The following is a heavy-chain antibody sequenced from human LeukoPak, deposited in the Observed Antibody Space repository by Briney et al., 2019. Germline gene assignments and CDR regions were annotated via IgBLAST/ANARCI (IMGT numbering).Heavy chain of an antibody. CDR1: GGSISSYY. D-gene: IGHD2-21*01. J-gene: IGHJ3*02. V-gene: IGHV4-59*01. Sequence: PSETLSLTCTVSGGSISSYYWSWIRQPPGKGLEWIGYIYYSGSTNYNPPLKSRVTISVDTSKNQFSLKLSSVTAADTAVYYCARDDSPLDAFDIWGQGTMVTVSS. CDR3: ARDDSPLDAFDI. CDR2: IYYSGST.